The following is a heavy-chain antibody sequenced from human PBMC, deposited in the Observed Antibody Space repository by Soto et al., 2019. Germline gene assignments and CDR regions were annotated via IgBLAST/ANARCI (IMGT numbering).Heavy chain of an antibody. V-gene: IGHV4-39*01. CDR2: IYYSGST. D-gene: IGHD1-20*01. Sequence: PSETLSLTCTVSGGSISSSSYYWGWIRQPPGKGLEWIGNIYYSGSTYYNPSLKSRVTISVDTSKNQFSLKLSSVTAADTAVYYCARRHNRRCFDYWGQGTLVTVSS. CDR3: ARRHNRRCFDY. CDR1: GGSISSSSYY. J-gene: IGHJ4*02.